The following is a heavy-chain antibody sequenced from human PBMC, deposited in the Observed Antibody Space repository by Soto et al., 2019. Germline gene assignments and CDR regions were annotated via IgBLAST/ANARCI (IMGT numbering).Heavy chain of an antibody. CDR2: VYYTGST. J-gene: IGHJ4*02. D-gene: IGHD3-9*01. V-gene: IGHV4-61*01. CDR1: GDSVSSGIYY. CDR3: ERRLASKQKYFFDF. Sequence: SETLSLTCTVSGDSVSSGIYYWSWIRQPPGQGLEWIGYVYYTGSTNYNPSLQSRVTISIDTSKNQFSLRLRSVTAADTAMYYCERRLASKQKYFFDFWAQGTQVTIS.